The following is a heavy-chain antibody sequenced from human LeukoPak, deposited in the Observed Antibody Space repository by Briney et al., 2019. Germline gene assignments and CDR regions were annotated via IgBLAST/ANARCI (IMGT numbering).Heavy chain of an antibody. J-gene: IGHJ4*02. CDR2: IYYSGST. V-gene: IGHV4-59*08. CDR1: GGSISSYY. CDR3: ARHGSYYGFFDY. D-gene: IGHD1-26*01. Sequence: LETLSLTCTVSGGSISSYYWSWIRQPPGKGLEWIGYIYYSGSTYYNPSLKSRVTISVDTSKNQFSLKLSSVTAADTAVYYCARHGSYYGFFDYWGQGTLVTVSS.